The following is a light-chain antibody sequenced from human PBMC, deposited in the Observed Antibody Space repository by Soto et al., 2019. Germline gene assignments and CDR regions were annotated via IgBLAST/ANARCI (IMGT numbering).Light chain of an antibody. CDR2: GVS. CDR3: QSYNDWPFA. J-gene: IGKJ2*01. Sequence: DIVLTQSTATLSVSPGDTVTLSCRASESLFGFLAWYQQKPGQAPRLLMYGVSTRATGIPARFSGGGSATEFTLTISSLQSADSAFYFCQSYNDWPFASGLGTRLEI. CDR1: ESLFGF. V-gene: IGKV3-15*01.